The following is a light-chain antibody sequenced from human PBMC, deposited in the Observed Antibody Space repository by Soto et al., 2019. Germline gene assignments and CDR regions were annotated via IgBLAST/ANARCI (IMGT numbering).Light chain of an antibody. J-gene: IGKJ3*01. Sequence: DIQMTQSPSSLSASVGDRVTITCRASQSISSYLNWYQQKPGKAPKLLIYAASSLQSGVPSTFSGSGSGTDFTLTISSLQPEDFATYYCQQSYSTPFTFGPGTEVDIK. CDR2: AAS. CDR3: QQSYSTPFT. V-gene: IGKV1-39*01. CDR1: QSISSY.